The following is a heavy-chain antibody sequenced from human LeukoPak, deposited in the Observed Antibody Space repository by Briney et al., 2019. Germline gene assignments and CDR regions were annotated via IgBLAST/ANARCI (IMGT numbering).Heavy chain of an antibody. CDR1: GFTFSTYW. CDR3: ARGDKFSGVY. J-gene: IGHJ4*02. CDR2: IHQDGNEK. Sequence: GGSLRLSCAASGFTFSTYWMSWVRQAPGKGLEWVANIHQDGNEKYYVDSVKGRFTISRDNAKNSLYLQMDSLRAEDTAVYYCARGDKFSGVYWGQGTLVTVSS. V-gene: IGHV3-7*04. D-gene: IGHD2-15*01.